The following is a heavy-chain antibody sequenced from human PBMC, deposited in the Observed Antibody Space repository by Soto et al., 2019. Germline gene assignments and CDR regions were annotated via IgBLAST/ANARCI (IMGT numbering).Heavy chain of an antibody. CDR2: INPSGGST. CDR3: ARGYCSGGSCLGAFDI. V-gene: IGHV1-46*03. Sequence: GASVKVSCKASGYTFTSYYMHWVRQAPGQGLEWMGIINPSGGSTSYAQKFQGRVTMTRDTSTSTVYMELSSLRSEDTAVYYCARGYCSGGSCLGAFDIWGQGTMVTVS. CDR1: GYTFTSYY. D-gene: IGHD2-15*01. J-gene: IGHJ3*02.